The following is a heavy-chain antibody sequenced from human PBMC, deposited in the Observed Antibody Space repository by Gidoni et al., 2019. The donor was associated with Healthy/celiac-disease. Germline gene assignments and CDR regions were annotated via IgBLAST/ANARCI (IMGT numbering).Heavy chain of an antibody. J-gene: IGHJ5*02. D-gene: IGHD6-19*01. V-gene: IGHV1-8*01. Sequence: QVQLVQSGAEVKKPGASVKVSCQASGYTFTSYDINWVRQATGQGLEWMGWMNPNSGNTGYPQKFQGRVTMTRNTSISTAYMEQSSLRSEDTAVYYCARGRTYSSGWYGDNGFDPWGQGTLVTVSS. CDR3: ARGRTYSSGWYGDNGFDP. CDR2: MNPNSGNT. CDR1: GYTFTSYD.